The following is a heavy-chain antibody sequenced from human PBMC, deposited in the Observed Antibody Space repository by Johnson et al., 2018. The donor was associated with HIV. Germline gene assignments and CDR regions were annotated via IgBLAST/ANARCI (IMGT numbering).Heavy chain of an antibody. V-gene: IGHV3-30*14. CDR2: ISYDGSNK. J-gene: IGHJ3*02. CDR3: ARDLSEGELGHAFDI. D-gene: IGHD1-26*01. CDR1: GFTFSSYA. Sequence: QVQLVESGGGVVQPGRSLRLSCAASGFTFSSYAMHWVRQAPGKGLEWVAVISYDGSNKYYADSVKGRFTISRDNSKNTLYLQMNSLRAEDTAVYYCARDLSEGELGHAFDIWGQGTMVTVYS.